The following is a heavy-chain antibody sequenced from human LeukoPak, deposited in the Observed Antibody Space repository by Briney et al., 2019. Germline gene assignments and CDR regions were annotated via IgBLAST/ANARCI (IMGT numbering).Heavy chain of an antibody. J-gene: IGHJ6*02. CDR2: ISGSGGST. CDR3: AKVKGSSWSFSPTTCGMDV. V-gene: IGHV3-23*01. Sequence: GGSLRLSCAASGFTFSSHAMSWVRQAPGKGLEWVSAISGSGGSTYYADSVKGWFTISRDNSKNTLYLQMNSLRAEDTAVYYCAKVKGSSWSFSPTTCGMDVWGQGTTVTVSS. D-gene: IGHD6-13*01. CDR1: GFTFSSHA.